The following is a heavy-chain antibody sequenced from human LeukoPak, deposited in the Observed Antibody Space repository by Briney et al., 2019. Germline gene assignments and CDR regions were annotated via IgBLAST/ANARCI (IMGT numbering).Heavy chain of an antibody. CDR2: IYYSGST. CDR1: GGSFSSSSYH. CDR3: ARPRRIAAAGTNWFDP. V-gene: IGHV4-39*01. D-gene: IGHD6-13*01. J-gene: IGHJ5*02. Sequence: PSETLSLTCTVSGGSFSSSSYHWGWIRQPPGKGLEWIGSIYYSGSTYYNPSLKSRVTISVDTSKNQFSLKLSSVTAADTAVYYCARPRRIAAAGTNWFDPWGQGTLVTVSS.